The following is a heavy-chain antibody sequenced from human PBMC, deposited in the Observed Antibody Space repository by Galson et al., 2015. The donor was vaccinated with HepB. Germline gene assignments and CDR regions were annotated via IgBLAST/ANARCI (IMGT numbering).Heavy chain of an antibody. Sequence: PALVKPTQPLTLPCSVSGFSPTTDEKRVGWLRQPPGKALEWLARIDWDDDKFYSASLKTRLSISKDTSKNQVVLTMTNMDPVDSATYYCAWTRVGIRGVVFDYWGQGTLVTVSS. J-gene: IGHJ4*02. CDR2: IDWDDDK. D-gene: IGHD3-10*01. CDR3: AWTRVGIRGVVFDY. CDR1: GFSPTTDEKR. V-gene: IGHV2-70*04.